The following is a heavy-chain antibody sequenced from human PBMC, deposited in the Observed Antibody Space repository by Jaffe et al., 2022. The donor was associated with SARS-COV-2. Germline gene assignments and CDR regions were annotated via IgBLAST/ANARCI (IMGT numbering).Heavy chain of an antibody. CDR2: INHSGST. CDR1: GGSFSGYY. CDR3: ASSPSGGAVAGTYIPC. V-gene: IGHV4-34*01. D-gene: IGHD6-19*01. Sequence: QVQLQQWGAGLLKPSETLSLTCAVYGGSFSGYYWSWIRQPPGKGLEWIGEINHSGSTNYNPSLKSRVTISVDTSKNQFSLKLSSVTAADTAVYYCASSPSGGAVAGTYIPCWGQGTLVTVSS. J-gene: IGHJ4*02.